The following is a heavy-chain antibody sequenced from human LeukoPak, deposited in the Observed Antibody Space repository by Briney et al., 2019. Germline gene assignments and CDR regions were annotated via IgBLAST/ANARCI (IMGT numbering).Heavy chain of an antibody. D-gene: IGHD3-10*01. CDR3: ALYGSGSYLGY. CDR2: ISYDGSNK. CDR1: GFTFSSYA. Sequence: GGSLRLSCAASGFTFSSYAMHWVRQAPGKGLEWVAVISYDGSNKYYADSVKGRFTISRDNSKNTLYLQMNSLRAEDTAIYYCALYGSGSYLGYWGQGTLVTVSS. V-gene: IGHV3-30*04. J-gene: IGHJ4*02.